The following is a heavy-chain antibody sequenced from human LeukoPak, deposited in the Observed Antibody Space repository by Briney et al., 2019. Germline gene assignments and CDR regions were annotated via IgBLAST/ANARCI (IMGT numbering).Heavy chain of an antibody. CDR1: GFTFSDYS. CDR2: ISSRSSTI. J-gene: IGHJ4*02. CDR3: AKAGAYSNGYHEYPNYVDY. D-gene: IGHD3-22*01. V-gene: IGHV3-48*01. Sequence: PGGSLRLSCAASGFTFSDYSMNWVRQAPGKGLEWVSYISSRSSTIYYVDSVQGRFTMSRDNAKNSLYLQMNSLRAGDTAIYYCAKAGAYSNGYHEYPNYVDYWGQGTLVTVSS.